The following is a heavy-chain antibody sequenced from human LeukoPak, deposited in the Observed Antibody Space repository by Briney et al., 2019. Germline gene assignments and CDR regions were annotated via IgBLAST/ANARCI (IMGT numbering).Heavy chain of an antibody. V-gene: IGHV1-2*02. D-gene: IGHD3-22*01. Sequence: GASVKVSCKASGYTFTGYYMHWVRQAPGQGLEWMGWINPNSGGTNYAQKFQGRVTMTRDTSISTAYMELSRLRSDDTAAYYCAREYYDSSGYYFGYIYYYGMDVWGQGTTVTVSS. J-gene: IGHJ6*02. CDR2: INPNSGGT. CDR3: AREYYDSSGYYFGYIYYYGMDV. CDR1: GYTFTGYY.